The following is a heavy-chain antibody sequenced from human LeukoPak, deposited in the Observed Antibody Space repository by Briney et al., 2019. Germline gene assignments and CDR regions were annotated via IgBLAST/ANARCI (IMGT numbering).Heavy chain of an antibody. CDR2: IYYSGST. CDR1: GGSISSYY. D-gene: IGHD4-17*01. Sequence: SETLSLTCTVSGGSISSYYWSWIRQPPGKGLEWIGYIYYSGSTNYNPSLKSRVIISVDTSKNQFSLKLSSVTAADTAVYYCARVGTTGYYFDYWGQGTLVTASS. V-gene: IGHV4-59*01. J-gene: IGHJ4*02. CDR3: ARVGTTGYYFDY.